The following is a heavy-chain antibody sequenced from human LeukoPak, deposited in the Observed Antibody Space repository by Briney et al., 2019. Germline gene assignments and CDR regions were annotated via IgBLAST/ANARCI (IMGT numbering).Heavy chain of an antibody. V-gene: IGHV4-61*08. J-gene: IGHJ3*02. CDR3: ARGDGGNSGAFDI. CDR1: GGSISSGDYY. D-gene: IGHD4-23*01. CDR2: IYYSGST. Sequence: NPSETLSLTCTVSGGSISSGDYYWSWIRQPPGKGLEWIGYIYYSGSTNYNPSLKSRVTISVDTSKNQFSLKLSSVTAADTAVYYCARGDGGNSGAFDIWGQGTMVTVSS.